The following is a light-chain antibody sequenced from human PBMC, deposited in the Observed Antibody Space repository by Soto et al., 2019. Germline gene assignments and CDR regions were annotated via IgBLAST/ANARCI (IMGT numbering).Light chain of an antibody. J-gene: IGLJ2*01. CDR3: QSYDSSMSVV. V-gene: IGLV1-40*01. CDR1: GSTIGAGYD. CDR2: DNT. Sequence: QSVLTQPPSVSGAPGQRVTISCTGSGSTIGAGYDVHWYQQLPGTAPRLLIYDNTNRPSGVPDRFSGCKSGTSASLAISGLQAEDEADYYCQSYDSSMSVVFGGGTKLTVL.